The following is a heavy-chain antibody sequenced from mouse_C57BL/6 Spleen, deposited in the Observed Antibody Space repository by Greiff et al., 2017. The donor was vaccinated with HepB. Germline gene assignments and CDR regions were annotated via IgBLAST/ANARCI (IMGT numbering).Heavy chain of an antibody. J-gene: IGHJ4*01. Sequence: EVQLQQSGPELVKPGASVKIPCKASGYTFTDYNMDWVKQSHGKSLEWIGDINPNNGGTIYNQKFKGKATLTVDKSSSTAYMELRSLTSEDTAVYYCARWKNGYYVDYAMDYWGQGTSVTVSS. V-gene: IGHV1-18*01. D-gene: IGHD2-3*01. CDR1: GYTFTDYN. CDR2: INPNNGGT. CDR3: ARWKNGYYVDYAMDY.